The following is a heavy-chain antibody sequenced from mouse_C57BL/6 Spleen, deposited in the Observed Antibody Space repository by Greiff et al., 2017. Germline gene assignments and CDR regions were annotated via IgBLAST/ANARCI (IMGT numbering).Heavy chain of an antibody. CDR2: IYPGSGST. CDR1: GYTFTSYW. CDR3: ARRGIYYGSSGYFDG. V-gene: IGHV1-55*01. J-gene: IGHJ1*03. Sequence: QVQLQQPGAELVKPGASVKMSCKASGYTFTSYWITWVKQRPGQGLEWIGDIYPGSGSTNYNEKFKSKATLTVDTSSSTAYMQLSSLTSEDSAVYYCARRGIYYGSSGYFDGWGTGTTVTVSS. D-gene: IGHD1-1*01.